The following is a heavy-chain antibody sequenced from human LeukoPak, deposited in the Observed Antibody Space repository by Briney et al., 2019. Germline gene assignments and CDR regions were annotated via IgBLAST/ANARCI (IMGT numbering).Heavy chain of an antibody. D-gene: IGHD3-22*01. CDR2: IYWDGDD. CDR1: GSSLSTTGVG. CDR3: VRLNGYPRRWFDP. V-gene: IGHV2-5*02. J-gene: IGHJ5*02. Sequence: SGPTLVKPTQTLTLTCTFSGSSLSTTGVGVGWIRQPPGKAPEWLSLIYWDGDDRYTPSLKSRLTITKDTSKNQVVLIMTNMHPVDTATYYCVRLNGYPRRWFDPWGQGTLVTVSS.